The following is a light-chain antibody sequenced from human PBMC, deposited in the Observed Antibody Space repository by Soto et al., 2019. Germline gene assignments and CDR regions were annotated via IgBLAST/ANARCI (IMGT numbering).Light chain of an antibody. CDR1: QSISSY. V-gene: IGKV1-39*01. CDR3: QQSYSTPLT. J-gene: IGKJ4*01. CDR2: DAS. Sequence: DIQMTQSPSSLSASVGDRVTITCRASQSISSYLNWYQQKPGKAPKVLIYDASSLQSGVPSRFSGSGSGTAFTLTISSLQPEDFATYYCQQSYSTPLTFGGGTKVEIK.